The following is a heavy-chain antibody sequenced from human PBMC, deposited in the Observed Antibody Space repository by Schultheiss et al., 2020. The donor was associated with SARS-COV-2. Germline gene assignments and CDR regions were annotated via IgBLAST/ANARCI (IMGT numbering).Heavy chain of an antibody. CDR2: IYYSGST. CDR1: GYSISSGYY. D-gene: IGHD3-9*01. V-gene: IGHV4-59*01. J-gene: IGHJ4*02. Sequence: SETLSLTCAVSGYSISSGYYWGWIRQPPGKGLEWIGYIYYSGSTNYNPSLKSRVTISVDTSKNQLSLKLGSVTAADTAVYYCARGPYFDWLLIDWGQGTLVTVSS. CDR3: ARGPYFDWLLID.